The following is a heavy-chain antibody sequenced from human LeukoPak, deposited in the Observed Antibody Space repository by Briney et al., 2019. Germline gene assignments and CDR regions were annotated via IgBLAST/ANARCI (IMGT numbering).Heavy chain of an antibody. CDR1: GFTFSDYY. D-gene: IGHD5-24*01. CDR3: ARASRDGYDY. CDR2: LSGGGDII. V-gene: IGHV3-11*04. Sequence: PGGSLRLSCAASGFTFSDYYMTWIRQAPGKGLEWVSYLSGGGDIIYYADSVKGRFTVSRDNAKNSLYLQMNSLRADDTAVYYCARASRDGYDYWGQGTLVTVSS. J-gene: IGHJ4*02.